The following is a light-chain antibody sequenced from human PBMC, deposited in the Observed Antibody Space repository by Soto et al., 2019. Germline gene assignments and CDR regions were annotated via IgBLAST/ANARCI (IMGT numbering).Light chain of an antibody. V-gene: IGKV3-11*01. CDR3: QQRSSWPWT. J-gene: IGKJ1*01. CDR1: QSVSSY. CDR2: DAS. Sequence: IVLTQSPATLSFSPGERATLSCRASQSVSSYLAWYQQKPGQAPRLLIYDASNRATGIPARFSGSGSGTDFTLTISSLEPEDFAVYYCQQRSSWPWTFGQGTKVDI.